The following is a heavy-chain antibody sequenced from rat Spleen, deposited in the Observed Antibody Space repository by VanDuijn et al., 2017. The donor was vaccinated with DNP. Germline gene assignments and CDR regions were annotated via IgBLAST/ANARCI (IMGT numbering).Heavy chain of an antibody. V-gene: IGHV5-22*01. D-gene: IGHD1-12*02. CDR2: ISYEGSST. CDR3: ARDGTVFRYVDF. Sequence: EVQLVESGGGLVQPGRSLKLSCAASGFTFSDYYMAWVRQAPKKGLELVAAISYEGSSTYYGDSVKGRFTISRDNAKTTLYLQMNSLRSEATATYYCARDGTVFRYVDFWGPGTMVTVSS. CDR1: GFTFSDYY. J-gene: IGHJ1*01.